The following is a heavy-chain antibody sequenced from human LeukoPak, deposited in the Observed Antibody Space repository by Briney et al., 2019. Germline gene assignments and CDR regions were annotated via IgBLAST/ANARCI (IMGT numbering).Heavy chain of an antibody. D-gene: IGHD2-2*01. CDR2: ISAYNGNT. CDR3: ARSPYVPAAPSGYFDY. V-gene: IGHV1-18*01. CDR1: GYTFTSYG. J-gene: IGHJ4*02. Sequence: ASVKVSCKASGYTFTSYGISWVRQAPGQGLEWMGWISAYNGNTNYAQKFQGRVTITTDESTSTAYMELSSLRSEDTAVYYCARSPYVPAAPSGYFDYWGQGTLVTVSS.